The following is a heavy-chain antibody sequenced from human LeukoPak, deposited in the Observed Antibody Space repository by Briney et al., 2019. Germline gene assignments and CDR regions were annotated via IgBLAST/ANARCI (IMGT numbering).Heavy chain of an antibody. J-gene: IGHJ6*02. Sequence: SETLSLTCAVYGGSFSGYYWSWIRQPPGKGLEWIGEINHSGSTYYNPSLKSRVTISVDTSKNQFSLKLSSVTAADTAVYYCAVLLWFGELLGMDVWGQGTTVTVSS. D-gene: IGHD3-10*01. CDR3: AVLLWFGELLGMDV. V-gene: IGHV4-34*01. CDR1: GGSFSGYY. CDR2: INHSGST.